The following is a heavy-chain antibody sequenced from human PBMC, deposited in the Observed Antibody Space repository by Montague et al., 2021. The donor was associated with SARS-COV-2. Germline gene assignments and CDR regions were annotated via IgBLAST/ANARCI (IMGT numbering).Heavy chain of an antibody. Sequence: TLSLTCTVSGGSISSGGYYWSWIRQHPGKGLEWIGYIYYSGSTYYNPSLKSRVTISVDTSKNQFSLKLSSVTAADTAVYCCARAASDIVLMVYAIRAFDIWGQGTMVTVSS. CDR1: GGSISSGGYY. J-gene: IGHJ3*02. CDR3: ARAASDIVLMVYAIRAFDI. CDR2: IYYSGST. V-gene: IGHV4-31*03. D-gene: IGHD2-8*01.